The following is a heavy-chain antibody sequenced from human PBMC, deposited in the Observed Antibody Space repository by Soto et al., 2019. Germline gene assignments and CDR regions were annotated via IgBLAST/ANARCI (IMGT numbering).Heavy chain of an antibody. CDR1: GFTFSSYA. CDR3: AKGGSGRLGAVNWFDP. Sequence: PGGSLRLSCAASGFTFSSYAMSWVRQAPGKGLEWVSAISGSGGSTYYADSVKGRFTISRDNSKNTLYLQMNSLRAEDTAVYYCAKGGSGRLGAVNWFDPWGQGTLVTVSS. J-gene: IGHJ5*02. CDR2: ISGSGGST. V-gene: IGHV3-23*01. D-gene: IGHD3-16*01.